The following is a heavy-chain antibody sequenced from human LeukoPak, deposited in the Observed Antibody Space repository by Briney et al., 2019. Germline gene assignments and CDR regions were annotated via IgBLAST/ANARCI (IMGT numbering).Heavy chain of an antibody. J-gene: IGHJ3*02. CDR1: GYTFTSCG. V-gene: IGHV1-18*01. CDR2: ISSYNGNT. CDR3: ERRAAVARTYACDI. D-gene: IGHD6-13*01. Sequence: ASVKVSFKASGYTFTSCGISWVQEAPGHGLEWMGWISSYNGNTNYAQKLQGRVTMSTDTSTGTAYMELRSLRSDDTAVYYSERRAAVARTYACDIWGQGKMVTVSS.